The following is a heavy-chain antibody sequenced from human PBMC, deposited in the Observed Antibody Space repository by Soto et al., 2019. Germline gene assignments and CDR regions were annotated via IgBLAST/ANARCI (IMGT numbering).Heavy chain of an antibody. CDR1: GGSISSYY. CDR2: IYYSGST. V-gene: IGHV4-59*01. Sequence: SETLSLTCTVSGGSISSYYWSWIRQPPGKGLEWIGYIYYSGSTNYNPSLKSRVTISVDTSKNQFSLKLSSVTAADTAVYYCARTDIDGVVPAAYYCYGMDVWGQGTTVTVSS. CDR3: ARTDIDGVVPAAYYCYGMDV. J-gene: IGHJ6*02. D-gene: IGHD2-2*01.